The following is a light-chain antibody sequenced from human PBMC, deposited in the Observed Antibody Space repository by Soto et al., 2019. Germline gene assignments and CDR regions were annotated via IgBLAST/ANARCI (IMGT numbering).Light chain of an antibody. CDR3: QVWDSGSAHVL. V-gene: IGLV3-21*01. Sequence: SYELTQPPSVSGAPGATARSSCGGNNIGSKGIHWYQQKPGQAPVLVIYSDTDLPPVIPERFSGSNSANMATLTISRVEAGDEADYYCQVWDSGSAHVLFGGGTKLPVL. CDR2: SDT. CDR1: NIGSKG. J-gene: IGLJ2*01.